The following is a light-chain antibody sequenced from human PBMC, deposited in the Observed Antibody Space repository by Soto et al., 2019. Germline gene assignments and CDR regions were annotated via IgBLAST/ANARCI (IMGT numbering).Light chain of an antibody. CDR3: QSYDSILSGYV. V-gene: IGLV1-40*01. CDR2: EKN. Sequence: QSVLTQPPSVSEAPGQRVTISCTGSSSNIGAGYEAHWYQQVPGTAPKLLIYEKNNRPSGVPDRFSGSKSGTSASLAITGLQAEDEAAYYCQSYDSILSGYVFGTGTKLTVL. CDR1: SSNIGAGYE. J-gene: IGLJ1*01.